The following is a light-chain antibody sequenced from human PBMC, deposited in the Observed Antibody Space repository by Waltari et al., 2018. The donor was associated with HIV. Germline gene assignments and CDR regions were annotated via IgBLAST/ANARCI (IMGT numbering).Light chain of an antibody. CDR2: DVN. V-gene: IGLV2-23*02. CDR1: RSDVGDSNY. J-gene: IGLJ2*01. Sequence: QSALTQPASVSGSPGQSITISCTGTRSDVGDSNYVSWYQQHPGKAPKLMISDVNKRASGVSNRFSGSKSGNTASLTISGLQAEDEADYYCCSYAGSSTVVFGGGTKLTVL. CDR3: CSYAGSSTVV.